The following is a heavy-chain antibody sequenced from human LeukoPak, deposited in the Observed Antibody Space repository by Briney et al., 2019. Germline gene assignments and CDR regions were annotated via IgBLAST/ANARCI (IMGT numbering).Heavy chain of an antibody. J-gene: IGHJ4*02. D-gene: IGHD3-16*02. V-gene: IGHV4-34*01. CDR2: INHSGST. CDR3: ARGCVWGSYRYGPPYYFDY. Sequence: PSETLSLTCAVYGGSFSGYYWSWIRQPPGKGLAWIGEINHSGSTNYNPSLKSRVTISVDTSKNQFSLKLSSVTAADTAVYYCARGCVWGSYRYGPPYYFDYWGQGTLVTVSS. CDR1: GGSFSGYY.